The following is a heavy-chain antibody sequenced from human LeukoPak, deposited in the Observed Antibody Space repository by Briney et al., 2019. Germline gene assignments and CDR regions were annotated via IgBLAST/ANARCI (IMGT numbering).Heavy chain of an antibody. CDR3: ARDRSPWETRNPDSFDI. J-gene: IGHJ3*02. V-gene: IGHV3-30*03. CDR1: GFTFSSYA. D-gene: IGHD1-14*01. CDR2: ISDDGSKK. Sequence: PGGSLRLSCAASGFTFSSYAMHWVRQAPGKGLEWVAFISDDGSKKYYADSVKGRFTISRDNSKNTLYLQMNSLRTEDTAVYYCARDRSPWETRNPDSFDIWGQGTMVTVSS.